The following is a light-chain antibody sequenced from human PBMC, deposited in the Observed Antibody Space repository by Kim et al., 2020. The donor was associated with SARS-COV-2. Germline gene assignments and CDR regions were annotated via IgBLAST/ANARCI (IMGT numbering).Light chain of an antibody. J-gene: IGLJ3*02. CDR2: GKN. CDR3: NSRESSGNHWM. V-gene: IGLV3-19*01. Sequence: LGQTVRITCQGDSLRTFYASWYQQKPGQAPVLVFCGKNNRPSGIPGRFSGSYSGNTASLTITAAQAEDEADYYCNSRESSGNHWMFGGGTKLTVL. CDR1: SLRTFY.